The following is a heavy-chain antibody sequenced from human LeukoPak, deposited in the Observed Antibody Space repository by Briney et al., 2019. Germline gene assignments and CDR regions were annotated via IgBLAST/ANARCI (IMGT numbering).Heavy chain of an antibody. CDR3: AAGAIFGLPSYYYYYYMDV. CDR1: GGTFSSYA. Sequence: RASVKVSCKASGGTFSSYAISWVRQAPGQGLEWMGGIIPIFGTANYAQKLQGRVTITTDESTSTAYMELSSLRSEDTAVYYCAAGAIFGLPSYYYYYYMDVWGKGTTVTVSS. V-gene: IGHV1-69*05. CDR2: IIPIFGTA. D-gene: IGHD3/OR15-3a*01. J-gene: IGHJ6*03.